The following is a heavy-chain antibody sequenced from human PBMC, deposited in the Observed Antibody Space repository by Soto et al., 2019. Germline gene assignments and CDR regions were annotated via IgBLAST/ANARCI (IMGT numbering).Heavy chain of an antibody. V-gene: IGHV3-66*01. Sequence: EVQLVESGGGLVQPGGSLRLSCAASGFAVSNNFMSWIRQAPGKGLEWVSIIYAGGTTYYADSVKGRFTISRDNSKNTLYLQMNSLRAEDTSVYYCARDPSREFGSGSSQKRWGHGTLVTVSS. D-gene: IGHD3-10*01. J-gene: IGHJ4*01. CDR1: GFAVSNNF. CDR2: IYAGGTT. CDR3: ARDPSREFGSGSSQKR.